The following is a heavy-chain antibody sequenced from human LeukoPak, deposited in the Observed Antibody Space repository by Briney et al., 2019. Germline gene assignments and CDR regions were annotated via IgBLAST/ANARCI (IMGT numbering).Heavy chain of an antibody. Sequence: PSETLSLTCAVYGGSFSGYYWSWIRQPPGKGLEWIGEINHSGSTNYNPSLKGRVTISVDTSKNQFSLELSSVTAADTAVYYCARLEYYDSSGSHYYYYLDVWGRGITVTISS. D-gene: IGHD3-22*01. CDR3: ARLEYYDSSGSHYYYYLDV. CDR2: INHSGST. J-gene: IGHJ6*03. CDR1: GGSFSGYY. V-gene: IGHV4-34*01.